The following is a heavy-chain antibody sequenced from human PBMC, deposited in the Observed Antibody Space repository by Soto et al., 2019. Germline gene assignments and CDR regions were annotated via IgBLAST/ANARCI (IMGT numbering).Heavy chain of an antibody. Sequence: QLQLQESGPGLVKPSETLSLTCTVSGGSISSSSYYWGWIRQPSGKGLEWIGSIYYSGSTYYNPSLKSRVTISVDTSKNQFSLKLSSVTAADTAVYYCASLGELPPVGYWGQGTLVTVSS. CDR2: IYYSGST. CDR1: GGSISSSSYY. CDR3: ASLGELPPVGY. V-gene: IGHV4-39*01. J-gene: IGHJ4*02. D-gene: IGHD1-26*01.